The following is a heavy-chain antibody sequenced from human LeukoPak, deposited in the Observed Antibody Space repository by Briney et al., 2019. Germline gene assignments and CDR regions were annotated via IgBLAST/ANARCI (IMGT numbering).Heavy chain of an antibody. J-gene: IGHJ5*02. D-gene: IGHD2-15*01. Sequence: PSETLSLTCTVSGGSISSSSYYWGWLRQPPGKGLEWIGSIYYSGSTYYNPSLKSRVTISVDTSKIQFSLKLSSVTAADTAVYYCARVKDLGYCSGGSCPSPNWFDPWGQGTLVTVSS. CDR1: GGSISSSSYY. CDR3: ARVKDLGYCSGGSCPSPNWFDP. CDR2: IYYSGST. V-gene: IGHV4-39*01.